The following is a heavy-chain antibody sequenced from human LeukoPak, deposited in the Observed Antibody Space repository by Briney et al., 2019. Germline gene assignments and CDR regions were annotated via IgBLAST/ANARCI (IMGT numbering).Heavy chain of an antibody. CDR1: GFTFSSYA. CDR3: AKDRGGGNLDFDY. Sequence: GGSLRLSCAASGFTFSSYAMTWVRQAPGKGLEWVSVISGSGGRTYYADSVKGRFTISRDNSKNTLYLNMSSLRAEDTAVYYCAKDRGGGNLDFDYWGQGTLVTVSS. J-gene: IGHJ4*02. V-gene: IGHV3-23*01. CDR2: ISGSGGRT. D-gene: IGHD2-15*01.